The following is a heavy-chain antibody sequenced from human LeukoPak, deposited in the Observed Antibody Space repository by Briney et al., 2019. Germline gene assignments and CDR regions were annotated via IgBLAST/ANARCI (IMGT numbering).Heavy chain of an antibody. CDR1: GGSISSYY. J-gene: IGHJ4*02. CDR2: IYSSGST. Sequence: SETLSLTCTVSGGSISSYYWSWIRQPPGTGLEWIGYIYSSGSTSYNPSLRSRVTMSGDTSKNQFSLKLRSVTAADTAVYYCARGKRAGDSYYFDYWGQGILVTVSS. CDR3: ARGKRAGDSYYFDY. D-gene: IGHD2-21*02. V-gene: IGHV4-59*01.